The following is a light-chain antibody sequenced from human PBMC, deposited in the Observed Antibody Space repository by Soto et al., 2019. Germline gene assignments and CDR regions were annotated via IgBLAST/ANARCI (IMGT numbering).Light chain of an antibody. CDR1: QSVSSY. CDR3: KRYSGWPLSP. Sequence: EIVLTHSPATLSLSPWERAALSCSASQSVSSYLVWYQQKLGQAPRLLIYGASTRATGIPARFSGSGSGTECTVAISILQSGGFAVFCCKRYSGWPLSPFGEGTRVEIK. J-gene: IGKJ5*01. CDR2: GAS. V-gene: IGKV3-15*01.